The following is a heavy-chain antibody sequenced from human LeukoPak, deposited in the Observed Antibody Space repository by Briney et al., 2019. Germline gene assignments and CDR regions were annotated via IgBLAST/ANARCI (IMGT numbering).Heavy chain of an antibody. CDR3: ARLDPGTTSYYYYYYGMDV. D-gene: IGHD1-1*01. Sequence: SETLSLTCTVSGGSISSYYWSWIRQPAGKGLEWIGRIYTSGSTNYNPSLKSRVTMSVDTSKNQFSLKLSSVTAADTAVYYCARLDPGTTSYYYYYYGMDVWGQGTTVTVSS. CDR2: IYTSGST. V-gene: IGHV4-4*07. CDR1: GGSISSYY. J-gene: IGHJ6*02.